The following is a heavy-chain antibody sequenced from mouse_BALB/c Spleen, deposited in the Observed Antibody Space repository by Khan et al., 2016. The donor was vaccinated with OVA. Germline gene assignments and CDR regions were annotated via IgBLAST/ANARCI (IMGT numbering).Heavy chain of an antibody. CDR3: ARSTYRYAFAY. Sequence: EVKLLESGPSLVKPSQTLSLTCSVTGDSITSGYWSWIRKFPGNKLEYMGYMIYTGYTDYNPSLKSRIAIPRHTSKNQYYLQLNTVTTEDTATYYCARSTYRYAFAYWGQGTLVTVSA. CDR2: MIYTGYT. V-gene: IGHV3-8*02. J-gene: IGHJ3*01. CDR1: GDSITSGY. D-gene: IGHD2-14*01.